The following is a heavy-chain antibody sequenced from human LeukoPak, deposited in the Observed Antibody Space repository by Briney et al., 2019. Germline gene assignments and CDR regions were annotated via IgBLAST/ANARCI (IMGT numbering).Heavy chain of an antibody. V-gene: IGHV3-7*01. CDR3: ASHSYGYNH. Sequence: GGFLRLSCAASGIIITSYWMSWVRQTPGKGLEWVANIKQDGSEKNYVDSVKGRFTIFRDNARNSPYLQMNSLRAEDTAVYYCASHSYGYNHWGQGTLVIVSS. CDR2: IKQDGSEK. CDR1: GIIITSYW. D-gene: IGHD3-16*01. J-gene: IGHJ5*02.